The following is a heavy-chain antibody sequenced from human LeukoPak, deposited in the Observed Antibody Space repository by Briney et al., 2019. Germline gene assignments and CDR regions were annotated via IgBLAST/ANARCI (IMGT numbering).Heavy chain of an antibody. V-gene: IGHV3-48*03. J-gene: IGHJ4*02. CDR3: AKDGIYYGSGSYHTY. CDR1: GFTFSSCE. Sequence: AGGSLRLSCAASGFTFSSCELSWVRQAPAKGLEWVSYISSSGSIIYYADSVKGRFTISRDSAKNSLYLQMNSLRAEDTAVYYCAKDGIYYGSGSYHTYWGQGTLVTDSS. CDR2: ISSSGSII. D-gene: IGHD3-10*01.